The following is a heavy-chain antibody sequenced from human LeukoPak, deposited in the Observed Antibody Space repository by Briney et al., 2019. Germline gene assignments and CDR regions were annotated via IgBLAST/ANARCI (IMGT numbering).Heavy chain of an antibody. CDR2: ISCDGSNK. CDR1: GFTFSSYG. CDR3: AKDRTSYDFWSGYYYYYYYYGMDV. Sequence: GGSLRLSCAASGFTFSSYGMHWVRQAPGKGLEWVAVISCDGSNKYYADSVKGRFTISRDNSKNTLYLQMNSLRAEDTAVYYCAKDRTSYDFWSGYYYYYYYYGMDVWGQGTTVTVSS. V-gene: IGHV3-30*18. D-gene: IGHD3-3*01. J-gene: IGHJ6*02.